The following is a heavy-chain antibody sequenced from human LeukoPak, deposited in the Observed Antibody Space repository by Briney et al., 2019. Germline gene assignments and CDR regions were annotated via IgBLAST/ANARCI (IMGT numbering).Heavy chain of an antibody. V-gene: IGHV1-8*03. CDR1: GYTFTNYD. J-gene: IGHJ3*02. Sequence: ASVKVSCMASGYTFTNYDINWVRQATGQGLEWMGYMNPNSGNTGYAQKFQDRVTITSDTSISTAYMELSSLRSEDTAVYYCARVVAVAAYDAFDIWGQGTMVTVSS. CDR2: MNPNSGNT. CDR3: ARVVAVAAYDAFDI. D-gene: IGHD6-19*01.